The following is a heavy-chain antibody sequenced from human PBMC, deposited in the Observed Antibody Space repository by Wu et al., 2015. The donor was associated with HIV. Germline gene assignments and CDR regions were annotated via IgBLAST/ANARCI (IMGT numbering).Heavy chain of an antibody. J-gene: IGHJ4*02. Sequence: QVQLVQSGAEVKKPGASVKVSCKASGYTFTSYGISWVRQAPGQGLEWMGWMNPNSGNTGYAQKFRGRVTMTRNTSISTAYMELSSLRSEDTAIFYXARASPGSGWDWGQGTLVTVSS. CDR1: GYTFTSYG. V-gene: IGHV1-8*01. CDR2: MNPNSGNT. D-gene: IGHD6-19*01. CDR3: ARASPGSGWD.